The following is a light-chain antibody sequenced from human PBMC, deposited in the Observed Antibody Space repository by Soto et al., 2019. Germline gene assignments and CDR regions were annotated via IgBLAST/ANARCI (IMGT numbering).Light chain of an antibody. CDR1: ESVSSSF. J-gene: IGKJ1*01. CDR3: QHYENSLWT. V-gene: IGKV3-20*01. Sequence: EVVLTQSPGTLSLSPGERATLSCRASESVSSSFLTWYQQKPGQAPRLLIYRTSNRVTGIPDRFSGSGSGTDFTLTISRLEPEDFAVYFCQHYENSLWTFGQGTKV. CDR2: RTS.